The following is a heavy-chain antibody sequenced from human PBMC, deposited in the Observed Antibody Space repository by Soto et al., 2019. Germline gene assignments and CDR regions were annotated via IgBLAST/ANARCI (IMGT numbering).Heavy chain of an antibody. D-gene: IGHD3-3*01. V-gene: IGHV3-66*01. Sequence: EVQLVESGGGLVQPGGSLRLSCAASGFTVSNLYMTWVRQAPGKGLQWVAVISSGGSTYYADSVKGRFTISRDNSKNTLYLEMNSLRAEDTAVYYCARDTLGVAYYFFHWGQGPLVTVSS. J-gene: IGHJ4*02. CDR3: ARDTLGVAYYFFH. CDR1: GFTVSNLY. CDR2: ISSGGST.